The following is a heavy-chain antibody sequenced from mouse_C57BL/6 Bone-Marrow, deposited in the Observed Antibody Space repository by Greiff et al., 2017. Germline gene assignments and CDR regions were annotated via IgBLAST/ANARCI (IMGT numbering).Heavy chain of an antibody. CDR1: GYAFSSYW. V-gene: IGHV1-80*01. J-gene: IGHJ4*01. CDR2: IYPGDGDT. Sequence: VQLQQSGAELVKPGASVKISCKASGYAFSSYWMHWVKQRPGKGLEWIGQIYPGDGDTNYNGKFNGKATLTADKSSSTAYMQLSSLTSEYSAVYFCARPAFLTGYAMDYWGQGTSVTVSS. D-gene: IGHD4-1*01. CDR3: ARPAFLTGYAMDY.